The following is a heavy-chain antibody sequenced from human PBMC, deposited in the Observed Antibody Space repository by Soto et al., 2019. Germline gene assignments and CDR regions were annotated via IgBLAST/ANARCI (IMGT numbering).Heavy chain of an antibody. D-gene: IGHD2-8*02. CDR3: ARLTGGTYLSFYYYIGV. Sequence: QVRLQESGPGLMKPSETLSLTCTVSGGSISGYYWSWIRQAPGKGLEWIGYIYYSGTTNHDPSLKSRVTMSVDTSKNQFSLKLSSVTTADTAVYYCARLTGGTYLSFYYYIGVWGKGTTVTVSS. CDR2: IYYSGTT. CDR1: GGSISGYY. V-gene: IGHV4-59*01. J-gene: IGHJ6*03.